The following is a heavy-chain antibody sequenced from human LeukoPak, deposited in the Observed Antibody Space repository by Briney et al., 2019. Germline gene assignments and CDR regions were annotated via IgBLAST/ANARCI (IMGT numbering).Heavy chain of an antibody. J-gene: IGHJ5*02. CDR2: INHSGST. V-gene: IGHV4-34*01. D-gene: IGHD2-2*01. Sequence: SETLSHTCAVYGGSFSGYYWSWIRQPPGKGLEWIGEINHSGSTNYNPSLKSRVTISVDTSKNQFSLKLSSVTAADTAVYYCARGPTERVVVPAANWFDPWGQGTLVTVSS. CDR1: GGSFSGYY. CDR3: ARGPTERVVVPAANWFDP.